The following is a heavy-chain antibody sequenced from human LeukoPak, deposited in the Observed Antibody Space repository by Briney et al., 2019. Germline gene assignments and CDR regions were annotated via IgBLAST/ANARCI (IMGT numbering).Heavy chain of an antibody. CDR3: ARRPDYGGTPTFDY. D-gene: IGHD4-23*01. Sequence: PGGSLRLSCVASGFSLSTYEMNWVRQTPEKGLEWISYISGPSIHYADSVKGRFTISTDDAKNSLYLQMSSLRADDTGLYYCARRPDYGGTPTFDYWGQGTLVTVSS. V-gene: IGHV3-48*03. CDR2: ISGPSI. J-gene: IGHJ4*02. CDR1: GFSLSTYE.